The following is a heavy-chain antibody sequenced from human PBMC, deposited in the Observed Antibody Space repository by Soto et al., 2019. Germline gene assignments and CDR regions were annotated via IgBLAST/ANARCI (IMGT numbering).Heavy chain of an antibody. V-gene: IGHV1-3*01. Sequence: EASVKVSCKASGYTFTSYAMHWVRQAPGQRLEWMGWINAGNGNTKYSQKFQGRVTITRDTSASTAYMELSSLRSEDTAVYYCARSQGPVAARSFDPWGQGTLVTVSS. J-gene: IGHJ5*02. D-gene: IGHD6-6*01. CDR1: GYTFTSYA. CDR3: ARSQGPVAARSFDP. CDR2: INAGNGNT.